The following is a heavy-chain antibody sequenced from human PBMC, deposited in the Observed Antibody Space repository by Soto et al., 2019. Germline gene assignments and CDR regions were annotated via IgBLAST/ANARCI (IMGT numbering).Heavy chain of an antibody. CDR3: AKHSLYCSGDACYQFDC. CDR2: IYYSGSI. D-gene: IGHD2-15*01. J-gene: IGHJ4*02. Sequence: QLQLQESGPGLVKPSETLSLTCTVSGGSVRNSDYHWGWIRQPPGKGLEWIASIYYSGSIYYNPSLRSRVTMSVDTSKNQFSLRLSSVTAADTAVYYCAKHSLYCSGDACYQFDCWGQGTLVTVSS. V-gene: IGHV4-39*01. CDR1: GGSVRNSDYH.